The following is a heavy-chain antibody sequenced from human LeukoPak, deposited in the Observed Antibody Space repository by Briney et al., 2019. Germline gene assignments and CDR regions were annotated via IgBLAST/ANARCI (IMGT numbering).Heavy chain of an antibody. V-gene: IGHV3-30-3*01. Sequence: GGSLRLSCAASGFTFSSYAMHWVRQAPGKGLEWVAVISYDGSNEYYADSVKGRFTISRDNSKNTLYLQMNSLRAEDTAVYYCARDLLGWGQGTLVTVSS. CDR1: GFTFSSYA. CDR3: ARDLLG. D-gene: IGHD7-27*01. CDR2: ISYDGSNE. J-gene: IGHJ4*02.